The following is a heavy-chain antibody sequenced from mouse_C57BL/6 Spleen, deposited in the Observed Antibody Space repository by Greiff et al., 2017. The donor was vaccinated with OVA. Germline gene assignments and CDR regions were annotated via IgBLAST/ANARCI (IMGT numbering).Heavy chain of an antibody. CDR2: INPDSSTI. CDR1: GIDFSRYW. D-gene: IGHD1-1*01. Sequence: EVKLLQSGGGLVQPGGSLKLSCAASGIDFSRYWMSWVRRAPGKGLEWIGEINPDSSTINYAPSLQDKFIISRDNAKNTLYLQMSKVRSEDTALYYCARVYYGSSYGAMDYWGQGTSVTVSS. V-gene: IGHV4-1*01. CDR3: ARVYYGSSYGAMDY. J-gene: IGHJ4*01.